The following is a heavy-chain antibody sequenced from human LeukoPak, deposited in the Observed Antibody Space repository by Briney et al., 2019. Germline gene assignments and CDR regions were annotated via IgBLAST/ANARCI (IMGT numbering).Heavy chain of an antibody. CDR1: GYTFTSYA. CDR3: AREAGVPPFRDGYIPHWYFDL. D-gene: IGHD5-24*01. J-gene: IGHJ2*01. CDR2: INTNTGNQ. Sequence: ASVKVSCKASGYTFTSYAMNWVRQAPGQGLEWMGWINTNTGNQTYAQGFTGRFVFSLDTSVSTAYLQISSLKAEDTAVYYCAREAGVPPFRDGYIPHWYFDLWGRGTLVTVSS. V-gene: IGHV7-4-1*02.